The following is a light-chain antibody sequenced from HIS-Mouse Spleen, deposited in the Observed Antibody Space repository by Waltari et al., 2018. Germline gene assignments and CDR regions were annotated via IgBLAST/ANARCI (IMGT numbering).Light chain of an antibody. V-gene: IGLV3-10*01. Sequence: SYELTQPPSVSVSPGHTARIPCSGDALPPKSPSWYQQKSGQAPVLVIYEDSKRPSGIPERFSGSSSGTMATLTISGAQVEDEADYYCYSTDSSGNHRVFGGGTKLTVL. CDR2: EDS. CDR1: ALPPKS. J-gene: IGLJ2*01. CDR3: YSTDSSGNHRV.